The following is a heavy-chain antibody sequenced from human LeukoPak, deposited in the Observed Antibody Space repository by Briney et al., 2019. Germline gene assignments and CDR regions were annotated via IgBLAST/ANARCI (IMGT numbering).Heavy chain of an antibody. Sequence: PSETLSLTCTVSGYSITSAYYWGWIRQPPGKGLEWIGSIYYSGSTYYNPSLKRRVTISVDTSKNQFSLKLSSVTAADTAMYYCASYYYDSSGYTWYYFDYWGQGTLVTVSS. J-gene: IGHJ4*02. D-gene: IGHD3-22*01. CDR2: IYYSGST. CDR1: GYSITSAYY. V-gene: IGHV4-38-2*02. CDR3: ASYYYDSSGYTWYYFDY.